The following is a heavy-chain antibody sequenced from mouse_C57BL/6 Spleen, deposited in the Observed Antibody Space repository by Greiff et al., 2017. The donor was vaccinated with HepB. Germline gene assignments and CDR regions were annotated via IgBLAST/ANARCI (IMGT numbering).Heavy chain of an antibody. CDR2: ISSGGDYI. CDR1: GFTFSSYA. V-gene: IGHV5-9-1*02. J-gene: IGHJ2*01. D-gene: IGHD2-10*02. Sequence: EVQRVESGEGLVKPGGSLKLSCAASGFTFSSYAMSWVRQTPEKRLEWVAYISSGGDYIYYADTVKGRFTISRDNARNTLYLQMSSLKSEDTAMYYCTRDQGYGNYPLDWWGQGTTLTVSS. CDR3: TRDQGYGNYPLDW.